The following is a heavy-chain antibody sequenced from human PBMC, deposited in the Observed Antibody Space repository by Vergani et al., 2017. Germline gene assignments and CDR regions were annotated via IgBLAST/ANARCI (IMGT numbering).Heavy chain of an antibody. CDR2: IYHSGGA. CDR3: AGTEGFILRYFHWAL. J-gene: IGHJ4*02. V-gene: IGHV4-39*01. Sequence: QLHLQESGPGLVKPSETLSLTCTVSGGSITSSSYYLGWTRQPPGKGLEWIGHIYHSGGADYNPSLKGRVTISVDTSKNQFSLEGPSVTAADAAIYFCAGTEGFILRYFHWALWGQGTLVTVSS. D-gene: IGHD3-9*01. CDR1: GGSITSSSYY.